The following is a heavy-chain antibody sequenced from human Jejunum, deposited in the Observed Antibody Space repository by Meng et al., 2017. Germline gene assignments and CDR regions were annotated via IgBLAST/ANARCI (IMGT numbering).Heavy chain of an antibody. D-gene: IGHD5-12*01. Sequence: GESLKISCAASGFTLSSYEIMWVRQAPGKGLEWISYISSSGSTIYYAESVKGRITISRDNAKKSLYLQMNSPRAEDTAVYYCARVLISGLHGMDVWGQGTTVTVSS. V-gene: IGHV3-48*03. CDR2: ISSSGSTI. CDR3: ARVLISGLHGMDV. CDR1: GFTLSSYE. J-gene: IGHJ6*02.